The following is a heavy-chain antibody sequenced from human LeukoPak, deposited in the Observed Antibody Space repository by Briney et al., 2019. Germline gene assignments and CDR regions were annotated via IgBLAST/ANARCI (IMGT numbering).Heavy chain of an antibody. V-gene: IGHV4-59*01. Sequence: PSETLSLTCTVSGGSIRSYYWSWIRQPPGKGLEWIGYIYYSGSTNYNPSLKSRVTISVDTSKNQFSLKLSSVTAADTAVYYCARTDAVYDILTGYYPYYFDYWGQGTLVTVSS. D-gene: IGHD3-9*01. CDR1: GGSIRSYY. J-gene: IGHJ4*02. CDR3: ARTDAVYDILTGYYPYYFDY. CDR2: IYYSGST.